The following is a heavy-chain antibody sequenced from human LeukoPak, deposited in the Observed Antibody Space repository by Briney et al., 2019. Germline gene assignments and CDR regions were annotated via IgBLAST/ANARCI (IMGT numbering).Heavy chain of an antibody. Sequence: PGGSLRLSCAASGFTFSRFWMSWVRQAPGKGLEWVAIIKQDGSEKYYVDSVKGRFTISRDNAKNLLYLQMNDLRVEDTAVYYCARTARHLDYWGQGTLVTVSS. CDR3: ARTARHLDY. CDR1: GFTFSRFW. V-gene: IGHV3-7*01. D-gene: IGHD5-18*01. J-gene: IGHJ4*02. CDR2: IKQDGSEK.